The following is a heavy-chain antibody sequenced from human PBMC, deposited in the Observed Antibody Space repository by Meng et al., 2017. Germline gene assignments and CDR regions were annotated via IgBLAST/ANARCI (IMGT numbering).Heavy chain of an antibody. Sequence: QLQLQARGPGLVKPSETLSLPGHVAVGSISSSSYYWGWIRQPPGKGLEWIGSIYYSGSTYYNPSLKSRVTISVDTSKNQFSLKLSSVTAADTAVYYCARGYHYYYDSSGPFNWFDPWGQGTLVTVSS. CDR3: ARGYHYYYDSSGPFNWFDP. D-gene: IGHD3-22*01. CDR2: IYYSGST. J-gene: IGHJ5*02. CDR1: VGSISSSSYY. V-gene: IGHV4-39*07.